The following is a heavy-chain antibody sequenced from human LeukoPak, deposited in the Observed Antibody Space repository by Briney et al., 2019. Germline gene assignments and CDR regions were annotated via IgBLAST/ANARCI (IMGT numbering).Heavy chain of an antibody. CDR1: GGSISSGAYY. CDR3: ARDGLDGSVPMDV. V-gene: IGHV4-30-2*01. CDR2: IYHSGST. J-gene: IGHJ6*02. D-gene: IGHD3-10*01. Sequence: PSQTLSLTCTVSGGSISSGAYYWTWIRQPPGKGLEWIGYIYHSGSTYYSPSLKSRLTISVDSSKNQFSLNLTSVTAADTAVYYCARDGLDGSVPMDVWGQGTTVTVSS.